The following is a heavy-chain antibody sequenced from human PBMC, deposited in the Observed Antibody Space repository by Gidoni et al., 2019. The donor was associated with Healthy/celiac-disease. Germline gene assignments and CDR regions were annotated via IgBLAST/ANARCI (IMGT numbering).Heavy chain of an antibody. CDR2: INVGNGNT. Sequence: QVQLVQSGAEVKKPGASVKLSCKASGYTFTSYAMHWVRQAPGERLEWMGWINVGNGNTKYSQKFQGRVTITRDTSASTAYMELSSLKYEDTAVYYCATERSYYYGSGSLDYWGQGTLVTVSS. V-gene: IGHV1-3*01. CDR3: ATERSYYYGSGSLDY. CDR1: GYTFTSYA. J-gene: IGHJ4*02. D-gene: IGHD3-10*01.